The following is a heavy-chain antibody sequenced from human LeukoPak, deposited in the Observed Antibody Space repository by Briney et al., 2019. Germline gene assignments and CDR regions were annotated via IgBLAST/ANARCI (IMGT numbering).Heavy chain of an antibody. D-gene: IGHD4-17*01. Sequence: GGSLRLSCAASAFTFSNYAMNWVRQAPGKGLEWVSGISRSGDYTYCADSVKGRFTISRDNSKNTLYLQMSSLRAEDTALYYCAKQRLGGLRSGFDVWGQGTMVTVSS. CDR3: AKQRLGGLRSGFDV. V-gene: IGHV3-23*01. CDR1: AFTFSNYA. CDR2: ISRSGDYT. J-gene: IGHJ3*01.